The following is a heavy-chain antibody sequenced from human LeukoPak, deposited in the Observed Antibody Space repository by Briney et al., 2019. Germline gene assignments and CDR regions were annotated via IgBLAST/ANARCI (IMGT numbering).Heavy chain of an antibody. CDR1: GFTFSNYA. D-gene: IGHD3-3*01. CDR3: ARGALEDFWSGYYQIPLDY. J-gene: IGHJ4*02. CDR2: ISGSGDTT. V-gene: IGHV3-23*01. Sequence: GGSLRLSCAVSGFTFSNYAISWVRQAPGKGLEWVSSISGSGDTTYYADPVKGRFTISRDNAKNSLYLQMNSLRAEDTAVYYCARGALEDFWSGYYQIPLDYWGQGTLVTVSS.